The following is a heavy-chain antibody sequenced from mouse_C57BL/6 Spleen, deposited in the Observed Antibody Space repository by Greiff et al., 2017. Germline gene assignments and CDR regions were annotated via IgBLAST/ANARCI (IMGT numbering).Heavy chain of an antibody. J-gene: IGHJ2*01. CDR1: GFTFTDYY. V-gene: IGHV7-3*01. CDR3: ARYINYGSSLDY. CDR2: IRNKANGYTT. D-gene: IGHD1-1*01. Sequence: EVMLVESGGGLVQPGGSLSLSCAASGFTFTDYYMSWVRQPPGKALEWLGFIRNKANGYTTEYSASVKGRFTISRDNSQSILYLQMNALRSDEIATYYCARYINYGSSLDYWGQGTTLTVSS.